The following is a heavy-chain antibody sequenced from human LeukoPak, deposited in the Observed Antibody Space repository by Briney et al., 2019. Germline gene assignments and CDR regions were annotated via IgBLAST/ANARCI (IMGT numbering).Heavy chain of an antibody. V-gene: IGHV4-59*01. Sequence: SETLSLTSTVSGGSIRSYYWSWIRPPPGKGLEWIGYIYYSGSTNYNPSLKSRVTISVDTSKNQFSLKLSSVTAADTAVYYCARVGSGSSGGLIDYWGQGTLVTVSS. CDR1: GGSIRSYY. J-gene: IGHJ4*02. D-gene: IGHD6-19*01. CDR2: IYYSGST. CDR3: ARVGSGSSGGLIDY.